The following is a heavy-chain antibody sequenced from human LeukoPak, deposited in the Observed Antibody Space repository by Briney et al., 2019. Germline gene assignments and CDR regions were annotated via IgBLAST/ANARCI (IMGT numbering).Heavy chain of an antibody. CDR1: GFTFSSYW. D-gene: IGHD6-13*01. V-gene: IGHV3-74*01. CDR2: INTDGSST. J-gene: IGHJ3*02. Sequence: GGSLRLSCAASGFTFSSYWMHWVRQAPGKGLVWVSRINTDGSSTSYADSVKGRFTISRDNAKNTLYLQMNSLRAEDTAVYYCARGRPTYSSSWYAPRGAFDIWGQGTMVTVSS. CDR3: ARGRPTYSSSWYAPRGAFDI.